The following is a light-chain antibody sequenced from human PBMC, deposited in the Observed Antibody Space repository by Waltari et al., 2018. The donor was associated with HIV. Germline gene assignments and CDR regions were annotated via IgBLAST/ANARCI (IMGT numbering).Light chain of an antibody. Sequence: DIHLTPSPSTLSASVGDRVTITCRASQNVNKWLAWYQQKPGKAPTLLICKASSLKSGVPSRVSGSGSGTEFTLTISSLQPDDCATYYCQHYDSYSCTFGQGTKVEIK. CDR1: QNVNKW. CDR2: KAS. V-gene: IGKV1-5*03. J-gene: IGKJ2*02. CDR3: QHYDSYSCT.